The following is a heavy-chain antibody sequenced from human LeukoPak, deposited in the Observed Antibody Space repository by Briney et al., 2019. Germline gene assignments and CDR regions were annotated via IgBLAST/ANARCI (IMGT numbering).Heavy chain of an antibody. D-gene: IGHD6-6*01. CDR3: ARDVGWRILAARPGTYAFDI. CDR1: GFTFSSYS. J-gene: IGHJ3*02. V-gene: IGHV3-21*01. Sequence: GGSLRLPCAASGFTFSSYSMNWVRQAPGKGLEWVSSISSSSSYIYYADSVKGRFTISRDNAKNSLYLQMNSLRAEDTAVYYCARDVGWRILAARPGTYAFDIWGQGTMVTVSS. CDR2: ISSSSSYI.